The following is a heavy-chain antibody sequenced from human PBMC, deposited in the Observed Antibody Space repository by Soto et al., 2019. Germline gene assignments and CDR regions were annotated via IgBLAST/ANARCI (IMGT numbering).Heavy chain of an antibody. CDR3: ARRGASPGDYFCSSTSCYLGWFDP. V-gene: IGHV5-10-1*01. CDR1: GYSFTSYW. CDR2: IDPSDSYT. J-gene: IGHJ5*02. Sequence: GESLKISCKGSGYSFTSYWISWVRQMPGKGLEWMGRIDPSDSYTNYSPSFQGHVTISADKSISTAYLQWSSLKASDTAMYYCARRGASPGDYFCSSTSCYLGWFDPWGQGTLVTVSS. D-gene: IGHD2-2*01.